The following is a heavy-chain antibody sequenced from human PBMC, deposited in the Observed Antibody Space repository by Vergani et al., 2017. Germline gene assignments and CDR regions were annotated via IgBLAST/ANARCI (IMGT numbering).Heavy chain of an antibody. J-gene: IGHJ3*01. Sequence: QLQLQESGPGLVKPSETLSLSCSVSGDSISRSHYYWGLIRQPPGKGLEWIGSISSSGSTYYNPTLKSRLPFSVDTSKNLFSLGLKSVTATDTGMYYCARPVGPSAIADGYHVWGQGTMVTVS. CDR2: ISSSGST. CDR1: GDSISRSHYY. V-gene: IGHV4-39*01. D-gene: IGHD3-10*01. CDR3: ARPVGPSAIADGYHV.